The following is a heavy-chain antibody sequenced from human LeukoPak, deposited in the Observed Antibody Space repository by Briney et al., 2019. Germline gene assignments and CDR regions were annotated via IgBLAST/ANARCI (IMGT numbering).Heavy chain of an antibody. J-gene: IGHJ6*03. Sequence: GASVKVSCKASGGTFSTYVISWVRQAPGQGLEWMGGIIPVFGTANYAEKFQDRVTITADKSTSTAYMELSSLRSEDTAMYYCAIKQAGYCGGGSCYRHEFYYMDVWGKGTSVNVSS. CDR2: IIPVFGTA. CDR3: AIKQAGYCGGGSCYRHEFYYMDV. V-gene: IGHV1-69*06. CDR1: GGTFSTYV. D-gene: IGHD2-15*01.